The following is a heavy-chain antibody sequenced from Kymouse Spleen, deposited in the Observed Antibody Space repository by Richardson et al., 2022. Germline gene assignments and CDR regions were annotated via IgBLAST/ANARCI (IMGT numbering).Heavy chain of an antibody. CDR1: GFTFSGSA. Sequence: EVQLVESGGGLVQPGGSLKLSCAASGFTFSGSAMHWVRQASGKGLEWVGRIRSKANSYATAYAASVKGRFTISRDDSKNTAYLQMNSLKTEDTAVYYCTRHTGTTNYWGQGTLVTVSS. CDR3: TRHTGTTNY. D-gene: IGHD1-14*01,IGHD1-7*01. CDR2: IRSKANSYAT. J-gene: IGHJ4*02. V-gene: IGHV3-73*02.